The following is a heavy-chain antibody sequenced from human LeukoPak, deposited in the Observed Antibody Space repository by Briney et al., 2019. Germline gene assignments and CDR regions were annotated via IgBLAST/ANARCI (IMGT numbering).Heavy chain of an antibody. J-gene: IGHJ4*02. CDR3: AREGYTYADFDY. D-gene: IGHD5-18*01. CDR1: GFTVSSNY. V-gene: IGHV3-53*01. CDR2: IYSGGST. Sequence: GGSLRLSCAASGFTVSSNYMSWVRQAPGKGLEWVSVIYSGGSTYYADSVKGRFTISRDNSKNTLYLQMNSLRAEDTAVYYCAREGYTYADFDYWGQGTLVTVSS.